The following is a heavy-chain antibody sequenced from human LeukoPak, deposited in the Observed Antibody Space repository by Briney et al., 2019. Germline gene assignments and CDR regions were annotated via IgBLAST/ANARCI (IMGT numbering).Heavy chain of an antibody. CDR2: ISYDGSNK. CDR3: ARDPHPLLWLLPHYFDY. V-gene: IGHV3-30-3*01. Sequence: GRSLRLSCAASGFTFSSYAMHWVRQAPGKGLEWVAVISYDGSNKYYADSVKGRFTISRDNSKNTLYLQMNSLRAEDTAVYYCARDPHPLLWLLPHYFDYWGQGTLVTVSS. J-gene: IGHJ4*02. CDR1: GFTFSSYA. D-gene: IGHD3-22*01.